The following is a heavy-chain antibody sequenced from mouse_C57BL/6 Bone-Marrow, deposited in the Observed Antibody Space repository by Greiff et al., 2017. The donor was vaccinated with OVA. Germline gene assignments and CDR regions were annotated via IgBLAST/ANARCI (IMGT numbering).Heavy chain of an antibody. V-gene: IGHV1-81*01. CDR2: INPRSGNT. CDR3: ARWGITTVEDY. Sequence: VQLQQSGAELARPGASVKLSCKASGYTFTSYGISWVKQRTGQGLEWIGEINPRSGNTYYNEKFKGKATLTADKSSSTAYMELRSLTSEDSAVYFCARWGITTVEDYWGQGTTLTVSS. J-gene: IGHJ2*01. CDR1: GYTFTSYG. D-gene: IGHD1-1*01.